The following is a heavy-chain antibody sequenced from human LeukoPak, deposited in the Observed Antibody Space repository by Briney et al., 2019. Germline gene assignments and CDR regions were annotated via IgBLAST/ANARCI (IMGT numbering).Heavy chain of an antibody. J-gene: IGHJ4*02. V-gene: IGHV3-23*01. CDR3: TIMHGYYDGSGYWVQ. Sequence: GGSLRLSCAASELTFGSYGMSWFRKAPGKGLKWASFITTTGATTSYADSVKGRFTISRDNARDTLYMQMNSLRDEDTALYYCTIMHGYYDGSGYWVQWGQGTLVTVSS. CDR1: ELTFGSYG. CDR2: ITTTGATT. D-gene: IGHD3-22*01.